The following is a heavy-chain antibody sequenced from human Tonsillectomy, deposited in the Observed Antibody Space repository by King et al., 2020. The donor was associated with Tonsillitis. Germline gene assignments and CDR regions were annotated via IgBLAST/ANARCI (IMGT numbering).Heavy chain of an antibody. D-gene: IGHD6-13*01. J-gene: IGHJ6*02. CDR1: GGSISNYY. CDR2: IYYSGST. V-gene: IGHV4-59*01. CDR3: ARGIQAYSSRWYLSYYYYYALDV. Sequence: QLQESGPGLVKPSETLSLTCTVSGGSISNYYWSWIRQPPGKGLEWIGYIYYSGSTNYNPSLKSRVTISVDTSQNQFSLKLSSVTAADTAVYYCARGIQAYSSRWYLSYYYYYALDVWGPGTTVTVSS.